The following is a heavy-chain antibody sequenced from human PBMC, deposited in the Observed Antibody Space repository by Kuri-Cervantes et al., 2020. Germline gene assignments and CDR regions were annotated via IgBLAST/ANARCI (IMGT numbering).Heavy chain of an antibody. Sequence: LSLTCAASGFTFGSYSMNWVRQAPGKGLEWVSYISSSSSTIYYADSVKGRFTISRDNSKNTLYLQMNSLRAEDTAVYYCAKDGPLWFGEQGYYYYGMDVWGQGTTVTVSS. V-gene: IGHV3-48*01. J-gene: IGHJ6*02. CDR2: ISSSSSTI. CDR3: AKDGPLWFGEQGYYYYGMDV. D-gene: IGHD3-10*01. CDR1: GFTFGSYS.